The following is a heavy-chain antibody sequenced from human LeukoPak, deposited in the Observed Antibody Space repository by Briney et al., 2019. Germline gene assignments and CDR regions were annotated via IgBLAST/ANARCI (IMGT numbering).Heavy chain of an antibody. D-gene: IGHD1-14*01. CDR3: ADYRKPQGLDY. J-gene: IGHJ4*02. V-gene: IGHV3-23*01. CDR1: EFPFSVYA. Sequence: GGSLRLSCEVSEFPFSVYAMAWVRQAPGQGLEWVSAIDASGSDTYYADSVKGRFTISRDNSKNTVYLQMNSLRVEDTAVYYCADYRKPQGLDYWGQGTLVTVSS. CDR2: IDASGSDT.